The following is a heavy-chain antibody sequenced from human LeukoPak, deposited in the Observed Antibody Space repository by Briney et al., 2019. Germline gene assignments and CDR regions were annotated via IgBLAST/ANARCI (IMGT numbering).Heavy chain of an antibody. V-gene: IGHV3-13*01. J-gene: IGHJ4*02. Sequence: GGSLRLSCAASGFTFSSYDMHWVRHPAGKGREWVSAIGTAGDTYFPGSVKGRFTNSKENAKNSLYLEMNSLRAEDTAVYYCARAIYFYYWGQGTLVTVSS. CDR2: IGTAGDT. CDR3: ARAIYFYY. CDR1: GFTFSSYD.